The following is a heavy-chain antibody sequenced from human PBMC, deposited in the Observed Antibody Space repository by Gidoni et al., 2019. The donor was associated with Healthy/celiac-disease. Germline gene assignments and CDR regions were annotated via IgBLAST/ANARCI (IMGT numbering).Heavy chain of an antibody. CDR1: GFTFSSHA. J-gene: IGHJ4*02. CDR3: ANTREPEYYDFWSGYYDYFDY. CDR2: ISGSGGST. Sequence: EVQLLESGGGLVQPGGSLGLSCAASGFTFSSHAMSWVRQDPGKGLEWVSAISGSGGSTYYADSVKGRFTISRDNSKNTLYLQMNSLRAEDTAVYYCANTREPEYYDFWSGYYDYFDYWGQGTLVTVSS. D-gene: IGHD3-3*01. V-gene: IGHV3-23*01.